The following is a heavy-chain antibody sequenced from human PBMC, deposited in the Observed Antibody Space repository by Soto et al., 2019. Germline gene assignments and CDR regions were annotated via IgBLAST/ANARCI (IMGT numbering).Heavy chain of an antibody. D-gene: IGHD5-12*01. CDR1: GFTFSSYA. CDR2: ISGSGGST. CDR3: AKGGYSGYVDYYYGMDV. V-gene: IGHV3-23*01. J-gene: IGHJ6*02. Sequence: GGSLRLSCAASGFTFSSYAMSWVRQAPGKGLEWVSAISGSGGSTYYADSVKGRFTISRDNSKNTLYLQMNSLRAEDTAVYYCAKGGYSGYVDYYYGMDVWGQGTTVTVSS.